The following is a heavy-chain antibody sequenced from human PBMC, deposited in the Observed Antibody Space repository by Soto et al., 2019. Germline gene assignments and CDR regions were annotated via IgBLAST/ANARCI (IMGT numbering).Heavy chain of an antibody. J-gene: IGHJ4*02. D-gene: IGHD2-2*02. CDR2: ISGSGGST. CDR3: ARDRVVPAAIEFIRHRSHFDY. CDR1: GFTFSSYA. V-gene: IGHV3-23*01. Sequence: PGGSLRLSCAASGFTFSSYAMSWVRQAPGKGLEWVSAISGSGGSTYYADSVKGRFTISRDNSKNTLYLQMNSLRAEDTAVYYCARDRVVPAAIEFIRHRSHFDYWGQGTLVTVSS.